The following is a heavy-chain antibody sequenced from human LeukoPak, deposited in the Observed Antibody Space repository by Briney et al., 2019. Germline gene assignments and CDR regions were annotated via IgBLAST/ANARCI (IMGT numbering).Heavy chain of an antibody. J-gene: IGHJ6*03. CDR3: AREESDWSSLGYFYHYMDV. Sequence: SETLSLTCTVSGGSINSGTYYWTWIRQPAGKGLEWIGRIYTSGYTNYKPSLKSRVTISLDASKNQFSLKLGSVTAADTAVYYCAREESDWSSLGYFYHYMDVWGKGTTVTISS. D-gene: IGHD3-9*01. V-gene: IGHV4-61*02. CDR2: IYTSGYT. CDR1: GGSINSGTYY.